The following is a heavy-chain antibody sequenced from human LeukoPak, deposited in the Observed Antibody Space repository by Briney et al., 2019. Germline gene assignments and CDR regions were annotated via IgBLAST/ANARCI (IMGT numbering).Heavy chain of an antibody. CDR3: ARDLILAYSNWFDP. D-gene: IGHD2-15*01. Sequence: RASVKVSCKASGYTFTSYGISWVRQAPGQGLAWMGWISAYNGNTNYAQKLQGRVTMTTDTSTSTAYMQLRSLRSDDTAVYYCARDLILAYSNWFDPWGQGTLVTVSS. CDR1: GYTFTSYG. V-gene: IGHV1-18*01. CDR2: ISAYNGNT. J-gene: IGHJ5*02.